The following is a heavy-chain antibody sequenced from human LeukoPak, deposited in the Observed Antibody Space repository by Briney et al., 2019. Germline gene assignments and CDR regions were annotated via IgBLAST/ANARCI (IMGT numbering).Heavy chain of an antibody. J-gene: IGHJ4*02. D-gene: IGHD1-14*01. Sequence: PGGSLRLSCAASGFTFSSYWMNWVRQAPGKGLEWVSYISGSGSTIYYADSVKGRFTISRDNAKNSLYLQMNSLRAEDTAVYYCAREYNEFDYWGQGTLVTVSS. CDR1: GFTFSSYW. V-gene: IGHV3-48*04. CDR2: ISGSGSTI. CDR3: AREYNEFDY.